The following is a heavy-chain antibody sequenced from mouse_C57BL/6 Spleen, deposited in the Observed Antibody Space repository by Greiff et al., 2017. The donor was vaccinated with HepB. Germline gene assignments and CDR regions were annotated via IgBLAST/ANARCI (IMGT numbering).Heavy chain of an antibody. V-gene: IGHV1-55*01. D-gene: IGHD1-1*01. CDR2: IYPGSGST. J-gene: IGHJ2*01. Sequence: VQLQQPGAELVKPGASVKMSCKASGYTFTSYWITWVKQRPGQGLEWIGDIYPGSGSTNYNEKFKSNATLTVDTSSSTAYMQLSSLTSEDSAVYYCARRGGYGSSYDYFDYWGQGTTLTVSS. CDR1: GYTFTSYW. CDR3: ARRGGYGSSYDYFDY.